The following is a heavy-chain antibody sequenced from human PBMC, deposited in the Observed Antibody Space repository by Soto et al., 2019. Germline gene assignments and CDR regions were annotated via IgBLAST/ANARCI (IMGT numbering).Heavy chain of an antibody. D-gene: IGHD3-3*01. J-gene: IGHJ5*02. CDR3: ARVRYDFWSGYYTGWFAP. V-gene: IGHV3-33*01. CDR2: IWYDGSNK. CDR1: GFTFSSYG. Sequence: PGGPLRLSCAASGFTFSSYGMHWVRQAPGKGLEWVAVIWYDGSNKYYADSVKGRFTISRDNSKNTLYLQMNSLRAEDTAVYYCARVRYDFWSGYYTGWFAPWGQGTLVTVSS.